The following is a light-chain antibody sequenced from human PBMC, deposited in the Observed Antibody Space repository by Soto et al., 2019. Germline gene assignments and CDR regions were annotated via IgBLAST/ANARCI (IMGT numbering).Light chain of an antibody. CDR3: VSYTTSASYV. CDR2: DIN. V-gene: IGLV2-14*01. J-gene: IGLJ1*01. CDR1: SSDVGNYIF. Sequence: LTQPASVSGSPGQSITISCTGTSSDVGNYIFVSWYRQHPGKAPKLMIYDINNRPSGVSNRFSGSKSGNTASLTISGLQAEDEADYYCVSYTTSASYVSGTGTKVTVL.